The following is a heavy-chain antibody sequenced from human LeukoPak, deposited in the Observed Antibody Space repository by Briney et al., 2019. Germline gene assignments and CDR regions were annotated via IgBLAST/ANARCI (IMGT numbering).Heavy chain of an antibody. V-gene: IGHV3-7*01. CDR1: GFTFSSYW. D-gene: IGHD6-13*01. Sequence: GGSLRLSCAASGFTFSSYWMNWVRQAPGKGLEWVANIKQDGTEKYYVDSVKGRFTISRDNAKNSLYLQMNSLRAEDTAVYYCARVRIESSSWFDAFDIWGQGTMVTVSS. CDR2: IKQDGTEK. J-gene: IGHJ3*02. CDR3: ARVRIESSSWFDAFDI.